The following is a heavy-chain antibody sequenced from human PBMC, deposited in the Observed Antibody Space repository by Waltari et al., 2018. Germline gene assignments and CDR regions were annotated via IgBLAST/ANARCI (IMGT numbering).Heavy chain of an antibody. V-gene: IGHV4-59*01. Sequence: QVQLQESGPGLVKPSETLSLTCTVSGASITSYYWSWIRQSPGKGLEWTGDISYSGRTDYGPSLKSRITISLETSKNQFSLKLTSVTAADTAVYYCARERSWFDPWGPGTLVTVSS. CDR1: GASITSYY. CDR2: ISYSGRT. J-gene: IGHJ5*02. CDR3: ARERSWFDP.